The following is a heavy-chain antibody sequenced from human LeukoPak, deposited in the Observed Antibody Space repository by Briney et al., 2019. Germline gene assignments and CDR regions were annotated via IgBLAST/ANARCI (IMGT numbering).Heavy chain of an antibody. J-gene: IGHJ4*02. CDR1: GFTFSDYY. V-gene: IGHV3-11*01. Sequence: PGGSLRLSCVASGFTFSDYYMSWIRQAPGKGLEWVSYVSSSGSTIYYADSLKGRFTISRDNAKNTLYLEMNSLSPDDTAVYYCARGVEPLAANTLAYWGQGTLVTVSS. CDR3: ARGVEPLAANTLAY. CDR2: VSSSGSTI. D-gene: IGHD1-14*01.